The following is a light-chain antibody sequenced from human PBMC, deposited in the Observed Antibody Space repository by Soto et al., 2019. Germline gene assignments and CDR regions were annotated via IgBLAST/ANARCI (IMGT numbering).Light chain of an antibody. CDR3: QQSSTTPWT. CDR2: AAS. J-gene: IGKJ1*01. Sequence: DIQLTQSPSSLSASEGDRVTITCRASQSISRFLNWYQQKPGKAPKLLIYAASSLRSGVPSRFSGSGSGTDFTLTISRLQPEDFATYYCQQSSTTPWTFGQGTKVDI. V-gene: IGKV1-39*01. CDR1: QSISRF.